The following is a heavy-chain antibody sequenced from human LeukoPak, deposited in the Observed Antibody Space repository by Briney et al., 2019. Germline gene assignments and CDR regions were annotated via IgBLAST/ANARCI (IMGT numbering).Heavy chain of an antibody. Sequence: GGSLRLSCAASGFTFSSYAMSWVRQAPGRGLEWVSAISGSGGSTYYADSVKGRFTISRDNSKNTLYLQMNSLRAEDTAVYYCAKDRAYCGGDCYPGSDFDYWGQGTLVTVSS. J-gene: IGHJ4*02. CDR3: AKDRAYCGGDCYPGSDFDY. D-gene: IGHD2-21*02. V-gene: IGHV3-23*01. CDR1: GFTFSSYA. CDR2: ISGSGGST.